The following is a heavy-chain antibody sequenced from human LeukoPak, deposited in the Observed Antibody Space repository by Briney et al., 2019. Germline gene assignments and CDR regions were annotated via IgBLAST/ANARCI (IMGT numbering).Heavy chain of an antibody. CDR3: ARAAYDSSGYLTL. V-gene: IGHV3-33*08. CDR2: IWYDGTNK. CDR1: GFTFSSYG. D-gene: IGHD3-22*01. J-gene: IGHJ4*02. Sequence: QSGGSLRLSCAASGFTFSSYGMHWVRQAPGKGLEWVAVIWYDGTNKYYADSVKGRFTISRDNSKNTLFLQTNSLRAEDTAVYYCARAAYDSSGYLTLWGQGTLVTVSS.